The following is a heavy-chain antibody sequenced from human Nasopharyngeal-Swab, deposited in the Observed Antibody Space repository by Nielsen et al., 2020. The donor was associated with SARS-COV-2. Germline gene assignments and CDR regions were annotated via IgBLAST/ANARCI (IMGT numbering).Heavy chain of an antibody. CDR1: GDTFTNSA. CDR2: IVPALGLP. CDR3: AREGEYGAYDAPDY. D-gene: IGHD5-12*01. Sequence: SVKVSCKPSGDTFTNSAISWVRQAPGQGLEWMGGIVPALGLPNYAQKFRGRVTISADRSTTKSYLELSSLRSEDTAIYYCAREGEYGAYDAPDYWGQGTLVTVSS. J-gene: IGHJ4*02. V-gene: IGHV1-69*10.